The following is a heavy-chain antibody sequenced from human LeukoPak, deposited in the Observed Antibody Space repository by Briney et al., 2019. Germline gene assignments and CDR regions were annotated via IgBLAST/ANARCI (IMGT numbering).Heavy chain of an antibody. J-gene: IGHJ5*01. CDR1: GDSISGKY. CDR3: ARLDILVPRAVEWFDP. V-gene: IGHV4-4*07. Sequence: SGTLSLTCIVSGDSISGKYWSWIRRPAGKGLEWLGRIYSSGTTDYSPSLMSRVTMSLDTSKNHISLRLRSVTAADTAVYYCARLDILVPRAVEWFDPWGQGTVVTVSS. CDR2: IYSSGTT. D-gene: IGHD2-2*01.